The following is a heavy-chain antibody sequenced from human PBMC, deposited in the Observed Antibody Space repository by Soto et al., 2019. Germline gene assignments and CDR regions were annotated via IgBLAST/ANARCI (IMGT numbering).Heavy chain of an antibody. V-gene: IGHV1-2*02. CDR3: ARVAAGYSSNWSPFDY. Sequence: QVQLVQSGAEVKKPGASVKVSCKASGYTFTGYYIHWVRQAPGQGLEWMGWISPNSGGTNFVQKFQGRVTMTRDTSISTAYMELSRLRSDDTAMYYCARVAAGYSSNWSPFDYWGQGTLVTVSS. J-gene: IGHJ4*02. CDR2: ISPNSGGT. D-gene: IGHD6-13*01. CDR1: GYTFTGYY.